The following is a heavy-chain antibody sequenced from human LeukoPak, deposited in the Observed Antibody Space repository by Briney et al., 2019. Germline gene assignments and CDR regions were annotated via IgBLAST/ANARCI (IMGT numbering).Heavy chain of an antibody. CDR1: GFTFSSYA. CDR2: ISGSGGST. D-gene: IGHD3-22*01. CDR3: ALYCYDSSGYYGGYFDY. J-gene: IGHJ4*02. V-gene: IGHV3-23*01. Sequence: GGSLRLSCAASGFTFSSYAMSWVRQAPGKGLEWVSAISGSGGSTYYADSVKGRFTISRDNSKNTLYLQMNSLRAEDTAVYYCALYCYDSSGYYGGYFDYWGQGTLVTVSS.